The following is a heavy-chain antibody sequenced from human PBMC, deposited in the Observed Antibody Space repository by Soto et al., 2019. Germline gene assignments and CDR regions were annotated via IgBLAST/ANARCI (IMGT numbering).Heavy chain of an antibody. D-gene: IGHD3-22*01. CDR1: GFPFSHYA. Sequence: GGSLRLSCAASGFPFSHYAMSWVRQAPGKGLEWVSAISGSGNDASYADSVRGRFTISRDNSRDTLYLQMNSLRADDTAVYYCAKSGLFDSSGYHHPHFDSWGPGALVTVSS. CDR2: ISGSGNDA. V-gene: IGHV3-23*01. CDR3: AKSGLFDSSGYHHPHFDS. J-gene: IGHJ4*02.